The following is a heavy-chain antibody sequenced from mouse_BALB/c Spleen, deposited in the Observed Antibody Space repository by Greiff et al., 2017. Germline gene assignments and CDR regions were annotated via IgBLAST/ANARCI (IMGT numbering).Heavy chain of an antibody. CDR3: AREATVVATWRYYFDY. D-gene: IGHD1-1*01. CDR1: GYSITSDYA. J-gene: IGHJ2*01. Sequence: EVKLVESGPGLVKPSQSLSLTCTVTGYSITSDYAWNWIRQFPGNKLEWMGYISYSGSTSYNPSLKSRISITRDTSKNQFFLQLNSVTTEDTATYYCAREATVVATWRYYFDYWGQGTTLTVSS. CDR2: ISYSGST. V-gene: IGHV3-2*02.